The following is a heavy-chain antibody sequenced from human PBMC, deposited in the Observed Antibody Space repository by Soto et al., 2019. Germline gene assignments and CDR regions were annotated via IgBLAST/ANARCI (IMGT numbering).Heavy chain of an antibody. D-gene: IGHD3-3*01. CDR3: ARQKDSYYDFWSGRNPTQYYYMDV. Sequence: PGESLKISCKGSGYSFTSYWIGWVRQMPGKGLEWMGVVYPGDSDTRYSPSFQGQVTISADKSISTAYLQWGSLKASDSAMYYCARQKDSYYDFWSGRNPTQYYYMDVWGKGTTVTVSS. CDR1: GYSFTSYW. J-gene: IGHJ6*03. V-gene: IGHV5-51*01. CDR2: VYPGDSDT.